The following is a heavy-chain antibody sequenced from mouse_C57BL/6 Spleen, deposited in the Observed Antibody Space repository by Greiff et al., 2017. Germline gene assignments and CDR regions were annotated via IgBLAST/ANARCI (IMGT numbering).Heavy chain of an antibody. CDR3: ARKIRFGGFDY. CDR2: INPSTGGT. V-gene: IGHV1-42*01. Sequence: VQLQQSGPELVKPGASVKISCKASGYSFTGYYMNWVKQSPEKSLEWIGEINPSTGGTTYNQKFKAKATLTVDKSSSTAYMQHKSLTSEDSAVYYCARKIRFGGFDYWGQGTTLTVSS. J-gene: IGHJ2*01. CDR1: GYSFTGYY.